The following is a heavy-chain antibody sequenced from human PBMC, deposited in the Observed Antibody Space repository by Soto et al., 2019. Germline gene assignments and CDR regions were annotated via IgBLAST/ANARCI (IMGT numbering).Heavy chain of an antibody. J-gene: IGHJ6*02. CDR3: AKVGSGSYNYYYGMDV. CDR1: GFTFSSYA. Sequence: EVQLLESGGGLVQPGGSLRLSCEASGFTFSSYAMSWVRQAPGKGLEWVSAISGSGGSTYYADSVKGRFTISRDNSKNTLYLQMNSLRAEDTAVYYCAKVGSGSYNYYYGMDVWGQGTTVTVSS. D-gene: IGHD1-26*01. CDR2: ISGSGGST. V-gene: IGHV3-23*01.